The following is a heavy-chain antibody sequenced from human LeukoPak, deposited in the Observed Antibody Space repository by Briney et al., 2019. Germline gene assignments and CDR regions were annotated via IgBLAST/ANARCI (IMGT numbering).Heavy chain of an antibody. V-gene: IGHV4-59*01. CDR2: IYYSGST. Sequence: SETLSLTCTVSGGSISSYYWSWIRQPPGKGLEWIGYIYYSGSTNYNPSLKSRVTISVDTSKNQFSLKLSSVTAADTAVYYCARASPMVRGVNWFDPWGQGTLVTVSS. CDR1: GGSISSYY. CDR3: ARASPMVRGVNWFDP. D-gene: IGHD3-10*01. J-gene: IGHJ5*02.